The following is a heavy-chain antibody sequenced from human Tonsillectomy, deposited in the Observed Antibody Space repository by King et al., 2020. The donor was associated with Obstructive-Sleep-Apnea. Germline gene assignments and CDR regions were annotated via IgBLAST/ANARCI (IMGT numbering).Heavy chain of an antibody. Sequence: QLVQSGAEVKKPGESLKISCEGSGYSFSKYWIAWVRQVPGKGLEWMGNIYPGDSDTSYSPSFQGQVTISVDKSTSTAYVQWTTLKASDTAMYYCARLPGNSNWFYFHYWGQGTLVTVSS. D-gene: IGHD6-13*01. J-gene: IGHJ4*02. CDR2: IYPGDSDT. V-gene: IGHV5-51*01. CDR1: GYSFSKYW. CDR3: ARLPGNSNWFYFHY.